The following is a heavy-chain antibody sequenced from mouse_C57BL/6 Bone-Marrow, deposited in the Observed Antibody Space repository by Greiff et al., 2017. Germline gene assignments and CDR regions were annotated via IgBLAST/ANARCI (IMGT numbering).Heavy chain of an antibody. CDR1: GYTFTDYE. J-gene: IGHJ2*01. CDR2: IDPETGGT. Sequence: QVQLKESGAELVRPGASVTLSCKASGYTFTDYEMHWVKQTPVHGLEWIGAIDPETGGTAYNQKFKGKAILTADKSSSTAYMELRSLTSEDSAVYYCTRRGYDGSSLYYFDYWGQGTTLTVSS. D-gene: IGHD1-1*01. CDR3: TRRGYDGSSLYYFDY. V-gene: IGHV1-15*01.